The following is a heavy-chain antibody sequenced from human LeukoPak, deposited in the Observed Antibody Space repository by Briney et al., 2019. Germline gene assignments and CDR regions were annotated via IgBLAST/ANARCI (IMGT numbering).Heavy chain of an antibody. CDR2: IKQDGSEK. J-gene: IGHJ4*02. CDR1: GFTFSSYW. V-gene: IGHV3-7*01. D-gene: IGHD4-17*01. CDR3: ARDKDYGFTY. Sequence: GGSLRLSCAASGFTFSSYWMDWVRQAPGKGLEWVANIKQDGSEKYYVNTVKGRFTISRDNAKNSLFLQMNSLRVEDTAVYYCARDKDYGFTYWGQGTLVTVSS.